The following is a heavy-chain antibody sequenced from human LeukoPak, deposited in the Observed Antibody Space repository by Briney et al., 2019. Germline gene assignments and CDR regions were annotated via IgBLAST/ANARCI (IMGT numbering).Heavy chain of an antibody. CDR3: ARGSRALLGKRGAFDI. V-gene: IGHV4-59*01. CDR1: GGSISSYY. J-gene: IGHJ3*02. CDR2: IYYSGST. D-gene: IGHD1-26*01. Sequence: SETLSLTCTVSGGSISSYYWSWIRQPPGKGLEWIGYIYYSGSTNYNPSLKSRVTISVDTSKNQFSLKLSSVTAADTAVYYCARGSRALLGKRGAFDIWGQGTMVTVSS.